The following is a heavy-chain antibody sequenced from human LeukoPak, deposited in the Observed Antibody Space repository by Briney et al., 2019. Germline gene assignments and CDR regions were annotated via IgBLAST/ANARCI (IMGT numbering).Heavy chain of an antibody. CDR3: AREPGIGYAFDI. Sequence: PGGSLRRSCVVSGFTFTDSWMTWVRQAPGKGLEWVANIKQDGSETHHVDSVKGRFTISRDNAKNSLYLQMNSLRAEDTAMYYCAREPGIGYAFDIWGQGTVVAVSS. D-gene: IGHD3-10*01. V-gene: IGHV3-7*01. J-gene: IGHJ3*02. CDR2: IKQDGSET. CDR1: GFTFTDSW.